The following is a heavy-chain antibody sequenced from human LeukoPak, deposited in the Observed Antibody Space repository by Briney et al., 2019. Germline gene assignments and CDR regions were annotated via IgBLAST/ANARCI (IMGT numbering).Heavy chain of an antibody. CDR1: GGSTSSFY. V-gene: IGHV4-4*09. J-gene: IGHJ5*02. Sequence: SETLSLTCTVSGGSTSSFYWGWIRQPPGKGLEWIGYIYTSGSTNYNPSLKSRVTISVDTSKNQFSLKLSSVTAADTAVYYCARSDRIFGSGWFDPWGQGTLVTVSS. CDR2: IYTSGST. CDR3: ARSDRIFGSGWFDP. D-gene: IGHD3-3*01.